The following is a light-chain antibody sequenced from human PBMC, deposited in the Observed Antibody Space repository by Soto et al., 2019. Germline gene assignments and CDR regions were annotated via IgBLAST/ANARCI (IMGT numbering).Light chain of an antibody. Sequence: QSALTQPASVSGSPGQSITISCTGTSSDVGGYNFVSWYQQHPGKAPKLMINDVSNRPSGVSNRFSGSKSGNTASLTISGLQAEDEADYYCSSYTSSSTLVFGGGTKVTVL. CDR3: SSYTSSSTLV. V-gene: IGLV2-14*01. J-gene: IGLJ2*01. CDR2: DVS. CDR1: SSDVGGYNF.